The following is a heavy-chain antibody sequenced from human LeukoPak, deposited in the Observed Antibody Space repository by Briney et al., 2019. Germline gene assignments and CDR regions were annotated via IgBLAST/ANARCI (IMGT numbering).Heavy chain of an antibody. CDR3: ARGTKGGHLDY. CDR2: IYSGGST. J-gene: IGHJ4*02. D-gene: IGHD1-1*01. CDR1: GFTVSSNY. Sequence: GGSLRLSCAASGFTVSSNYMSWVRQAPGKGLEWVPVIYSGGSTYYADSVKGRFTISRDNSKNTLYLQMNSLRAEDTAVYYCARGTKGGHLDYWGQGTLVTVSS. V-gene: IGHV3-53*01.